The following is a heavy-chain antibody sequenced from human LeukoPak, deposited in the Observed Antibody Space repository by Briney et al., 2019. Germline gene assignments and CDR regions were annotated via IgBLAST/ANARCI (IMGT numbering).Heavy chain of an antibody. J-gene: IGHJ4*02. CDR3: ARGTVQMGMGERFFDF. CDR1: GFTFSSYG. D-gene: IGHD3-16*01. V-gene: IGHV3-33*01. CDR2: IWYDVSNK. Sequence: GGSLRLSCAASGFTFSSYGMHWVRQAPGKGLEWVAVIWYDVSNKYYADSVKGRFTISRDNSKNTLYLQMNSLRAEDTAVYYCARGTVQMGMGERFFDFWGQGTLVTVSS.